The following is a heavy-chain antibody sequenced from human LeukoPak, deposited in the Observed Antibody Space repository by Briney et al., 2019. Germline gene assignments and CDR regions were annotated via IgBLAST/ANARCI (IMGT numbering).Heavy chain of an antibody. V-gene: IGHV4-4*07. J-gene: IGHJ4*02. Sequence: SETLSLTCTVSGGSISSYYWSWIRQPAGEGLEWIGRIYTSGSTNYNPSLKSRVTMSVDTSKNQFSLKLSSVTAADTAVYYCAREEIPYYSNQGYFDYWGQGTLVTVSS. CDR3: AREEIPYYSNQGYFDY. CDR1: GGSISSYY. D-gene: IGHD4-11*01. CDR2: IYTSGST.